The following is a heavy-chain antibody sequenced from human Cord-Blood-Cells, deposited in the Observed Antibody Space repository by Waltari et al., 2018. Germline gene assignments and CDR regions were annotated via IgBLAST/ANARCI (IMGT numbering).Heavy chain of an antibody. J-gene: IGHJ4*02. CDR2: IYYSGRT. CDR1: AGSISSSSYY. D-gene: IGHD6-6*01. CDR3: ARREGSLPEYYFDY. Sequence: QLQLQESGPGLVKPSETLSLTCTVSAGSISSSSYYWGWIRQPPGEGLEWIGSIYYSGRTYYPPSLKSRVPISVDTSKNQFSLKLSSVTAADTAVYYCARREGSLPEYYFDYWGQGTLVTVSS. V-gene: IGHV4-39*01.